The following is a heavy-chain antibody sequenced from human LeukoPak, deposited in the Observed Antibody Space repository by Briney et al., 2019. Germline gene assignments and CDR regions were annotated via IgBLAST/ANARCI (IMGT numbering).Heavy chain of an antibody. Sequence: PGGSLRPSCAASGFTFSSYGMHWVRQAPGKGLEWVAVISYDGSNKYYADSVKGRFTISRDNSKNTLYLQMNSLRAEDTAVYYCAKDLGGYWGQGTLVTVSS. V-gene: IGHV3-30*18. J-gene: IGHJ4*02. CDR3: AKDLGGY. CDR2: ISYDGSNK. D-gene: IGHD1-26*01. CDR1: GFTFSSYG.